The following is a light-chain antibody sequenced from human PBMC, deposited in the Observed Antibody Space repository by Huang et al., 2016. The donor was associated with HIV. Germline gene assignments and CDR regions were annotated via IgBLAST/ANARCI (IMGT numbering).Light chain of an antibody. CDR2: GAS. J-gene: IGKJ2*01. CDR1: QSVSSSY. Sequence: EIVLTQSPGTLSLSPGERATLSCRASQSVSSSYFAWYQQKPGQAPRLLIYGASSRTTGIPDRFSVSGSGTDFTLTISRPEPEDFAVYYCQQYGSSPQTFGQGTKLEIK. CDR3: QQYGSSPQT. V-gene: IGKV3-20*01.